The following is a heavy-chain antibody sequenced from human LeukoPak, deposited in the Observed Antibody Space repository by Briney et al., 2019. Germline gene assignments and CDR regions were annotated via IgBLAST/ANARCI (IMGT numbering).Heavy chain of an antibody. J-gene: IGHJ4*02. V-gene: IGHV4-39*01. D-gene: IGHD1-26*01. CDR3: ARQTPGSYYNHYFDY. CDR1: GGSISSSSYY. CDR2: IYYSGST. Sequence: SETLSLTCTVSGGSISSSSYYWGWIRQPPGKGLEWIGSIYYSGSTYYNPSLKSRVTISVDTSKNQFSLKLSSVTAADTAVYYCARQTPGSYYNHYFDYWGQGTLVTVSS.